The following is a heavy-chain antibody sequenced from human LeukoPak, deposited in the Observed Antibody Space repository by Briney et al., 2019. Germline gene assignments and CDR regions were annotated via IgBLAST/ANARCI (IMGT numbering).Heavy chain of an antibody. Sequence: PGRSLRLSCVASGFTFNNYGMHWVRQAPGKGLEWVALISYDGGKEFYASSVKGRVTISRDGSNNTVYLQINSLRPEDSAVYYCAKTGRAVVTTYGTDAWGQGTTVIVSS. CDR1: GFTFNNYG. CDR2: ISYDGGKE. V-gene: IGHV3-30*18. D-gene: IGHD2-21*02. J-gene: IGHJ6*02. CDR3: AKTGRAVVTTYGTDA.